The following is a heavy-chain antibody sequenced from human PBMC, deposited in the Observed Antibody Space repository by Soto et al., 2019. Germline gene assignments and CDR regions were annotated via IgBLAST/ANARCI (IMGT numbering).Heavy chain of an antibody. CDR3: AKDRGLYYYDSSGYYPFDF. D-gene: IGHD3-22*01. Sequence: EVQLLESGGGLVQPGGSLRLPCAASGFTFSSYAMSWVRQAPGKGLEWVSAISGSGGRTYYADSVKGRFTISRDNSKNPLYLQMNSLRAEDTAVYYCAKDRGLYYYDSSGYYPFDFWGQGTLVTVSS. V-gene: IGHV3-23*01. CDR2: ISGSGGRT. CDR1: GFTFSSYA. J-gene: IGHJ4*02.